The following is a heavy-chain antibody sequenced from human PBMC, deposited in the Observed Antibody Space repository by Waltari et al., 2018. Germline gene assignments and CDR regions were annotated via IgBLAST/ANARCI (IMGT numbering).Heavy chain of an antibody. CDR3: ARERSSSSWYGGWFDP. D-gene: IGHD6-13*01. CDR2: IIPIFGTA. Sequence: QVQLVQSGAEVKKPGSSVKVSCQASGGTFRSYAISWVRQPPGQGLEWMGGIIPIFGTANYAQKFQGRVTITADKSTSTAYMELSSLRSEDTAVYYCARERSSSSWYGGWFDPWGQGTLVTVSS. J-gene: IGHJ5*02. CDR1: GGTFRSYA. V-gene: IGHV1-69*14.